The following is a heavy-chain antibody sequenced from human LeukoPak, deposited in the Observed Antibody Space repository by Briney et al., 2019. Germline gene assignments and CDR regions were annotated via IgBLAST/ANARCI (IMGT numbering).Heavy chain of an antibody. CDR2: IYPGDSDT. CDR1: DSHFTSYW. J-gene: IGHJ6*02. Sequence: GGSLQFYCKGSDSHFTSYWIGGVRQLPGKGLEGMGIIYPGDSDTSYKPPFQGQVTISADKSISTAYLQWSSLKASDTAMYYCARLSCSSTSCYRDYYYYGMDVWGQGTTVTVSS. D-gene: IGHD2-2*02. CDR3: ARLSCSSTSCYRDYYYYGMDV. V-gene: IGHV5-51*01.